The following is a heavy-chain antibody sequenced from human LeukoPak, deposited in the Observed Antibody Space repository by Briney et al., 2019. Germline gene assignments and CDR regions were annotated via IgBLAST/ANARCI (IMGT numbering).Heavy chain of an antibody. D-gene: IGHD2-2*01. CDR3: ARDSKYQLPLADY. CDR1: GYTFTGYY. Sequence: ASVKVSCKASGYTFTGYYMHWVRQAPGQGLEWMGWINPNSGGTNYAQKFQGRVTMTRDTSISTAYMELSRLRSDDTAVYYCARDSKYQLPLADYWGQGTLVTVSS. J-gene: IGHJ4*02. CDR2: INPNSGGT. V-gene: IGHV1-2*02.